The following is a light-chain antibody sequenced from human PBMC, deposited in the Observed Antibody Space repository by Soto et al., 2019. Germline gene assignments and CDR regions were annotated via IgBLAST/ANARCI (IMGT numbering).Light chain of an antibody. CDR3: QQYGSSPYT. CDR1: QSVSSRF. Sequence: EIVLTQSPGTLSLSPGETATLSCRASQSVSSRFLAWSQQKPGQAPRLLMYGASSRATGIPDRFSGIGSRTDFTLTIGRLEREEFGVYYCQQYGSSPYTVGLGTKVDSK. J-gene: IGKJ2*01. CDR2: GAS. V-gene: IGKV3-20*01.